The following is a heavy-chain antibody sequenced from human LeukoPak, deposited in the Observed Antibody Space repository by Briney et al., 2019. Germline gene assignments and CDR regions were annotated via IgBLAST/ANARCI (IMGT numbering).Heavy chain of an antibody. CDR3: ATDWWRFGGSLLYFDY. J-gene: IGHJ4*02. V-gene: IGHV1-18*01. CDR2: ISAYNGNT. Sequence: ASVKVSCKASGYTFTSYGISWVRQAPGQGLEWMGWISAYNGNTNYAQKLQGRVTMTTDTSTSTAYMELRSLRSDDTAVYYCATDWWRFGGSLLYFDYWGQGTLVTVSS. D-gene: IGHD1-26*01. CDR1: GYTFTSYG.